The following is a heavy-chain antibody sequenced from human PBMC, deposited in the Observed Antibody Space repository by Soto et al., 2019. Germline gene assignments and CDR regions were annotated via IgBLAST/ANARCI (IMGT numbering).Heavy chain of an antibody. D-gene: IGHD3-16*02. CDR1: GFTFSSYS. CDR3: ARGGYDYIWGSYRYTGGWYFDF. V-gene: IGHV3-48*01. CDR2: ISSSSSTI. J-gene: IGHJ2*01. Sequence: GGSLRLSCAASGFTFSSYSMNWVRQAPGKGLEWVSYISSSSSTIYYADSVKGRFTISRVNAKNSLYLQMNSLRAEDTAVYYCARGGYDYIWGSYRYTGGWYFDFWGRGTLVT.